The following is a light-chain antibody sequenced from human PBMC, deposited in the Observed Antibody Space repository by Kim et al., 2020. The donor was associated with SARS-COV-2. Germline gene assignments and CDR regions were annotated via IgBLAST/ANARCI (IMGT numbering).Light chain of an antibody. V-gene: IGLV3-21*04. CDR1: NIGSKS. CDR2: YDS. Sequence: APGKTARITWGGNNIGSKSVHWYQQKPGQAPVLVIYYDSDRPSGIPERFSGSNSGNTATLTISRVEAGDEADYYCQVWDSSSDQGVFGTGTKVTVL. J-gene: IGLJ1*01. CDR3: QVWDSSSDQGV.